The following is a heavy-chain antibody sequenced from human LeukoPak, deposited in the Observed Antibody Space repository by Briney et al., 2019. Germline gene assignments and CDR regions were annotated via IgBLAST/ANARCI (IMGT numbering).Heavy chain of an antibody. CDR1: GGSISSYY. D-gene: IGHD4-23*01. CDR2: IYYSGST. J-gene: IGHJ4*02. CDR3: ARDFLRFSAVTPGDY. Sequence: SETLSLTCTVSGGSISSYYWSWIRQPPGKGLEWIGYIYYSGSTNYNPSLKSRVTISVDTSKNQFSLKLSSVTAADTAVYYCARDFLRFSAVTPGDYWGQGALVTVSS. V-gene: IGHV4-59*01.